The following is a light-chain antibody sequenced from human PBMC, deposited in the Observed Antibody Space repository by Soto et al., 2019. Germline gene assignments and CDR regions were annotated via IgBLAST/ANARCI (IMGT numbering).Light chain of an antibody. Sequence: QSTLTQPASVAGSPGQSITIACTGTSSDVGGYNYVSWYQLHPGKAPRLVIYDVSIRPPAVSDRFSGSTSGNTASLTISGLQAEDEADYYCSSYTAPRTVVFGGGTKLTVL. CDR1: SSDVGGYNY. J-gene: IGLJ3*02. CDR3: SSYTAPRTVV. V-gene: IGLV2-14*03. CDR2: DVS.